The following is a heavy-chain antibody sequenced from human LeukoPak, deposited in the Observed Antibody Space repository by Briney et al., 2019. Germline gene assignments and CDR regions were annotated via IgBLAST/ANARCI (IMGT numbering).Heavy chain of an antibody. CDR1: SGSISSGGYY. D-gene: IGHD6-13*01. Sequence: SETLSLTCTVSSGSISSGGYYWSWIRQHPGKGLEWIGYIYYSGSTYYNPSLKSRVIISVDTSKNQFSLRLSSVTAADTAVYYCARGRSSWHYYFEYWGQGTLVTVSS. V-gene: IGHV4-31*03. J-gene: IGHJ4*02. CDR2: IYYSGST. CDR3: ARGRSSWHYYFEY.